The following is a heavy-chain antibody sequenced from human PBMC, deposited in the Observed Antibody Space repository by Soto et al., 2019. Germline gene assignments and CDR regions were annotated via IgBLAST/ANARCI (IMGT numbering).Heavy chain of an antibody. CDR2: ISGTGDTR. J-gene: IGHJ4*02. V-gene: IGHV3-11*01. CDR3: ARMRAAPAFYFDS. D-gene: IGHD3-3*02. CDR1: GFTFSDYY. Sequence: PGGSLRLSCAASGFTFSDYYMTCIRQAPGKGLEWISYISGTGDTRYYTDSVKGRFTISRDNAKNSLYLQMNSLRAGDTAVYFCARMRAAPAFYFDSWGQGTLVTVSS.